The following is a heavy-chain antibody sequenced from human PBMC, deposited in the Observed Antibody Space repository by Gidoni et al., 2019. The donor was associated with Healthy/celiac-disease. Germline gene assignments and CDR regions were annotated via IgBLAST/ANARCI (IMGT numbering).Heavy chain of an antibody. D-gene: IGHD3-10*01. Sequence: QVQLQESGPGLVKPSETLSLTCTVSGGSISSYYWSWIRQPPGKGLEWIGYIYYSGSTNYNPSLKSRVTISVDTSKNQFSLKLSSVTAADTAVYYCAREWADPLYGYYYYGMDVWGQGTTVTVSS. CDR2: IYYSGST. V-gene: IGHV4-59*01. CDR3: AREWADPLYGYYYYGMDV. J-gene: IGHJ6*02. CDR1: GGSISSYY.